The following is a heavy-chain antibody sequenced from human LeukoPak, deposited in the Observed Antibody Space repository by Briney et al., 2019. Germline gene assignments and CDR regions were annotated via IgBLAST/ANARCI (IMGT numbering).Heavy chain of an antibody. J-gene: IGHJ4*02. Sequence: GGSLRLSCVASGFTYSHNGMHWVRQAPGKGLEWVAFIQYDGNTIFYADSVKGRFTISRDNSKNTLYLQMNSLRAEDAAVYYCAKAPVTTCSGAYCYPFDYWGQGTLVTVSS. CDR1: GFTYSHNG. D-gene: IGHD2-15*01. CDR3: AKAPVTTCSGAYCYPFDY. V-gene: IGHV3-30*02. CDR2: IQYDGNTI.